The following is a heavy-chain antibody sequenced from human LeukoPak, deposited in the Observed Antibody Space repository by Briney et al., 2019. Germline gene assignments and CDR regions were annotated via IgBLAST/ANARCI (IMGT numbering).Heavy chain of an antibody. CDR3: AREGDRGVVVADYFDF. CDR2: ISGRSGAI. D-gene: IGHD5-12*01. V-gene: IGHV3-23*01. CDR1: GFTFSDYS. J-gene: IGHJ4*02. Sequence: GRSLRLSCAASGFTFSDYSMAWVRQAPGKGLEWVSVISGRSGAIFYADSVKGRFAISRDNSKKMLHLQVSSLRAEDTAVYYCAREGDRGVVVADYFDFWGQGTVVTVSS.